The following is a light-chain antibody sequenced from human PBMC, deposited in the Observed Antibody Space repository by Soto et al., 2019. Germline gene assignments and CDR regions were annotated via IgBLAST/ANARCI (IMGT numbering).Light chain of an antibody. J-gene: IGLJ3*02. CDR3: SSYVVSYTWV. V-gene: IGLV2-8*01. CDR2: QVT. CDR1: SSDVGAYDY. Sequence: QSALTQPPSASGSPGQSVTISCTGTSSDVGAYDYVSWFQQHPGKAPKLIIYQVTKRPSGVPDRFSGSKSGNTASLTVSGLQAEDEADYFCSSYVVSYTWVFGGGTKVTVL.